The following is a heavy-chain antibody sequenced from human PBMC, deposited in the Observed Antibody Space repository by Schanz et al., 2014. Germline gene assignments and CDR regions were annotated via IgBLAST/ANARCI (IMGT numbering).Heavy chain of an antibody. CDR3: ARPRVDYGEGDY. V-gene: IGHV3-33*01. Sequence: QAQLMESGGGVVQPGTSLILSCSVSGFSLNTYGIHWFRQPAGKGLEWVAVIWNNGVTKYYADSVRGRFTISRDRFQNTLYLRMSSLRAEDTAVYYCARPRVDYGEGDYWGQGTLXTVSS. J-gene: IGHJ4*02. CDR2: IWNNGVTK. CDR1: GFSLNTYG. D-gene: IGHD4-17*01.